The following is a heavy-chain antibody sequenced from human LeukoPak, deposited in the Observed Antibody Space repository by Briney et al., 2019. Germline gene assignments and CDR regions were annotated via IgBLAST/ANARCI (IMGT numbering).Heavy chain of an antibody. CDR2: INSDGSST. D-gene: IGHD5-12*01. CDR3: ARVHGYVSGAFDY. CDR1: GFTFNNYW. J-gene: IGHJ4*02. V-gene: IGHV3-74*03. Sequence: PGGSLRLSCAASGFTFNNYWMHWVRQAPGKGLVWVSHINSDGSSTTYADSVKGRFTIFRDNAKNTLYLQMNSLRAEDTAVYYCARVHGYVSGAFDYWGQGSLVTVSS.